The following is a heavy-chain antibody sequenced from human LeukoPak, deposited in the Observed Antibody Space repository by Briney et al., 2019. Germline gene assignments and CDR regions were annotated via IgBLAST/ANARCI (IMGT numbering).Heavy chain of an antibody. D-gene: IGHD2-2*01. CDR2: ISGSGGST. V-gene: IGHV3-23*01. Sequence: GGSLRLSCAASGFTFSSYAMSWVRQAPGKGLEWVSAISGSGGSTYYADSVKGRFTISRDNSKNTLYLQMNSLIAEDTAVYYCAKDLRGYCSSTSCYNWFDPWGQGTLVTVSS. CDR3: AKDLRGYCSSTSCYNWFDP. J-gene: IGHJ5*02. CDR1: GFTFSSYA.